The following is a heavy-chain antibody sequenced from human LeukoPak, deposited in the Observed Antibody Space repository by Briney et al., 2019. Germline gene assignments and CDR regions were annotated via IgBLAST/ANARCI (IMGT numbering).Heavy chain of an antibody. Sequence: PGGSLRLSCAASGFSFSNAWMSWVRQAPGKGLEWVSAISGSGGSTYYADSVKGRFTISRDNSKNTLYLQMNSLRAEDTAVYYCAKDSSGWYRGYFDYWGQGTLVTVSS. CDR2: ISGSGGST. J-gene: IGHJ4*02. CDR3: AKDSSGWYRGYFDY. V-gene: IGHV3-23*01. D-gene: IGHD6-19*01. CDR1: GFSFSNAW.